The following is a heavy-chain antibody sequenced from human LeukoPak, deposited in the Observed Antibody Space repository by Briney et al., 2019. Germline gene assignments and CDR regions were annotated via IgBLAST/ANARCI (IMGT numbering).Heavy chain of an antibody. D-gene: IGHD3-16*01. CDR1: GDSIGTSGYY. J-gene: IGHJ5*02. CDR3: ARIIIYDNVSP. V-gene: IGHV4-39*02. CDR2: ISYSGST. Sequence: SETLSLTCTVSGDSIGTSGYYWGWIRQPPGKGLEWIGSISYSGSTYYNPSLKSRVTISVDTSKTHFSLKLISLSAADTAVYYCARIIIYDNVSPWGLGTLVTVSS.